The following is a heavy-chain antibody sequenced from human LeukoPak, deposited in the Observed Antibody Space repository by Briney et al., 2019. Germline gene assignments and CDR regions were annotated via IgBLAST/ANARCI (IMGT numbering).Heavy chain of an antibody. CDR2: IKQDGSEK. CDR1: GFTFSSYW. V-gene: IGHV3-7*01. D-gene: IGHD1-14*01. J-gene: IGHJ6*03. CDR3: AKGPDERAYYYYMDV. Sequence: PGGSLRLSCAASGFTFSSYWMSWVRQAPRKGLEWVANIKQDGSEKYYVDSVKGRFTISRDNAKNSLYLQMNSLRAEDTAVYYCAKGPDERAYYYYMDVWGKGTTVTVSS.